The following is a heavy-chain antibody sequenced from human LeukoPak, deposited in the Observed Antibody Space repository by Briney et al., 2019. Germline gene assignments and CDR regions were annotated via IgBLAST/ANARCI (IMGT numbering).Heavy chain of an antibody. CDR3: ARFVVPAYNYYYYYYMDV. V-gene: IGHV3-7*01. D-gene: IGHD2-2*01. CDR2: IKQDGSEK. Sequence: GGSLRLSCAASGFTFSSYAMSWVRQAPGKGLEWVANIKQDGSEKYYVDSVKGRFTISRDNAKNSLYLQMNSLRAEDTAVYYCARFVVPAYNYYYYYYMDVWGKGTTVTVSS. CDR1: GFTFSSYA. J-gene: IGHJ6*03.